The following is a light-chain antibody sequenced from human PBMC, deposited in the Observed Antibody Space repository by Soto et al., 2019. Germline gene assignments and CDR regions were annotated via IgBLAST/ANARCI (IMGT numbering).Light chain of an antibody. J-gene: IGKJ2*01. CDR1: QRIANNF. CDR3: QQYGRSPFT. V-gene: IGKV3-20*01. CDR2: GAS. Sequence: EVVLTQSPVTLSLSPGERATLSCRASQRIANNFLAWFQQKPGQPPTLLIYGASTRASGITDRFSGSGSGTDFALTISRLEPGDFAVYYCQQYGRSPFTFGHGTKLQIK.